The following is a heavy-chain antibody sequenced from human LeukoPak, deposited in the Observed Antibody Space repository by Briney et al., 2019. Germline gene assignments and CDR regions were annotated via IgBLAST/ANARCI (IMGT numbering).Heavy chain of an antibody. D-gene: IGHD3-22*01. Sequence: VASVKVSCKASGYTFTDYTMHWLRQAPGQRLDWMGCIKGGSGNTKYSPELQGRVTTTRDTSASTAYMELSSLRCEDTAVYYCANPRYDSSGYYYVDWGQRTLVTVFS. V-gene: IGHV1-3*01. CDR1: GYTFTDYT. CDR3: ANPRYDSSGYYYVD. J-gene: IGHJ4*02. CDR2: IKGGSGNT.